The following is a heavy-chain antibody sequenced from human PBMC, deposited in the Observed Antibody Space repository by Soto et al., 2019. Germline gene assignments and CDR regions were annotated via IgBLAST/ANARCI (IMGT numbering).Heavy chain of an antibody. D-gene: IGHD5-18*01. CDR1: RYTFTSNY. CDR3: ARDGLDTAMVNYYYYYMDV. V-gene: IGHV1-46*03. CDR2: INPSGGST. J-gene: IGHJ6*03. Sequence: ASVKVSCKASRYTFTSNYMHWVRQAPGQGLEWMGIINPSGGSTSYAQKFQGRVTMTRDTSTSTVYMELSSLRSEDTAVYYCARDGLDTAMVNYYYYYMDVWGKGTTVTVSS.